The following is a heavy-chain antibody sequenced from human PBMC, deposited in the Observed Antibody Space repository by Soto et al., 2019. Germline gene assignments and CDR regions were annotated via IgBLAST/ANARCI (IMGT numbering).Heavy chain of an antibody. J-gene: IGHJ6*02. Sequence: QVQLVQSGAEVKKPGASVKVSCKASGYTFTSYGISWVRQAPGQGLEWMGWISAYNGNTNYAQKLQGRVTMTTDTSPSTAYMELRSVRSDATAVYYCARCLAAVAGASYYGMDVWGQGTTVTVSS. CDR2: ISAYNGNT. D-gene: IGHD6-19*01. V-gene: IGHV1-18*01. CDR1: GYTFTSYG. CDR3: ARCLAAVAGASYYGMDV.